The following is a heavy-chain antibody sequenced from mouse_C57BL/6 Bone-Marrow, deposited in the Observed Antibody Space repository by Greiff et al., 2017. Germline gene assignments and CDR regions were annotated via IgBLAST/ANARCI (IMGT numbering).Heavy chain of an antibody. CDR2: INPGSGGT. CDR3: ARKNTVVPDY. CDR1: GYAFTNYL. D-gene: IGHD1-1*01. V-gene: IGHV1-54*01. Sequence: VQLQQSGAELVRPGTSVKVSCKASGYAFTNYLIEWVKQRPGQGLEWIGVINPGSGGTNYNEKFKGKATLTADKSSSTAYMQLSSLTSEDSAVYFCARKNTVVPDYWGQGTTLTVSS. J-gene: IGHJ2*01.